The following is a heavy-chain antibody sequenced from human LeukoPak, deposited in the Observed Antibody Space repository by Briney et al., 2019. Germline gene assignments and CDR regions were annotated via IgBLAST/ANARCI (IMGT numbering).Heavy chain of an antibody. CDR3: ARAAFGSYYYYYMDV. D-gene: IGHD1-26*01. J-gene: IGHJ6*03. V-gene: IGHV4-38-2*02. CDR1: DFSISRGYY. Sequence: SETLSLTCTVSDFSISRGYYWGWIRQPPGKGLECIGTIYHSGTTYYSPSLKTRVTISVDTSKNHFSLKLSSVTAADTAVYYCARAAFGSYYYYYMDVWGKGTTVTVSS. CDR2: IYHSGTT.